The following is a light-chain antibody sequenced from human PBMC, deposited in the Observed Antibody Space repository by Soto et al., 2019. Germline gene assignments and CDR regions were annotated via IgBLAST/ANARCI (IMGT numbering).Light chain of an antibody. CDR3: NSYVGSNNYV. Sequence: QSALTQPRSVSGSPGQSVTISCTGTSSDVGGYNYVSWYQHHPGKAPKLIIYEVTKRPSGVPDRFSGSKSGNTASLTVSGLQADDEADYYCNSYVGSNNYVFGTGTKV. V-gene: IGLV2-8*01. CDR1: SSDVGGYNY. CDR2: EVT. J-gene: IGLJ1*01.